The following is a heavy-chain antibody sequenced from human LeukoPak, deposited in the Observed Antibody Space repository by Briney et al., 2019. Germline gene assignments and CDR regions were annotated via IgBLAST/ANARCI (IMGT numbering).Heavy chain of an antibody. D-gene: IGHD1-26*01. CDR3: ARDFTVGATTGGY. V-gene: IGHV1-18*04. J-gene: IGHJ4*02. CDR1: GYTFTYYY. CDR2: ISAYNGNT. Sequence: ASVKVSCKASGYTFTYYYMHWVRQAPGQGLEWMGWISAYNGNTNYAQKLQGRVTMTTDTSTSTAYMELRSLRSDDTAVYYCARDFTVGATTGGYWGQGTLVTVSS.